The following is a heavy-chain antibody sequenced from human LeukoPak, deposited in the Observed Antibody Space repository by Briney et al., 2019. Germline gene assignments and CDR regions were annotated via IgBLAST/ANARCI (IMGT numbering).Heavy chain of an antibody. D-gene: IGHD3-22*01. Sequence: GGSLRLSCAASGFTFSSYAMSWVRQAPGKGLEWVSAIGGSGATTYHADSVKGRFTISRDNSKNTLYLQMNSLRAEDTAVYYCAKGSRQDYGSSGYFYWGQGTLVTVSS. CDR1: GFTFSSYA. CDR2: IGGSGATT. CDR3: AKGSRQDYGSSGYFY. V-gene: IGHV3-23*01. J-gene: IGHJ4*02.